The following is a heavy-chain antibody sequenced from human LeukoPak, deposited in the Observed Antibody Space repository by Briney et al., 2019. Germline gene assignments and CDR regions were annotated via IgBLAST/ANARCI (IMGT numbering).Heavy chain of an antibody. CDR1: XSXX. Sequence: XSXXWXWIRQPPXRXLEWIGSIYYSGSTYSNPSLQSRVTISVDTSKNQFSLKLKSVTAADTAVYYXXXXXXXXXXXXXXXXYXXXXVWGKGXTXTISS. V-gene: IGHV4-39*01. CDR2: IYYSGST. CDR3: XXXXXXXXXXXXXXXYXXXXV. J-gene: IGHJ6*03.